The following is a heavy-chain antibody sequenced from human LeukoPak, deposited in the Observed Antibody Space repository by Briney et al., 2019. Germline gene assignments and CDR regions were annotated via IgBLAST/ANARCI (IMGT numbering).Heavy chain of an antibody. CDR2: INPNTGDT. Sequence: GASVKVSCKASGYTFTGSYMHWVRQAPGQGLEWMGWINPNTGDTNYAQKFQGRVTMTRDTSISTAYMELSRLRSDDTAVYYCARDPSGYYYGWFDPWGQGTLVTVSS. D-gene: IGHD3-22*01. J-gene: IGHJ5*02. CDR3: ARDPSGYYYGWFDP. V-gene: IGHV1-2*02. CDR1: GYTFTGSY.